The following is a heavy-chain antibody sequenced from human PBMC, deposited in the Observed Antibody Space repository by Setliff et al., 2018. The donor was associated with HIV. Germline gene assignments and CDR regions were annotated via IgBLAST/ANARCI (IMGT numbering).Heavy chain of an antibody. CDR2: IIPILGIA. V-gene: IGHV1-69*04. CDR1: GGTFSSYT. Sequence: WASVKVSCKASGGTFSSYTISWVRQAPGQGLEWMGRIIPILGIANYAQKFQGRVTITADNSTSTAYMELSSLRSDDTAVYYCARDEGESDDYWGQGTLVTVSS. J-gene: IGHJ4*02. D-gene: IGHD3-10*01. CDR3: ARDEGESDDY.